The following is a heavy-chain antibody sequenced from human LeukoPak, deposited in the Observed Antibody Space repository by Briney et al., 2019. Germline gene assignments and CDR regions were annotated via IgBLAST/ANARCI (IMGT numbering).Heavy chain of an antibody. CDR1: GGSFSGYY. J-gene: IGHJ4*02. CDR3: ARVENSAVDIVATIRWYFDY. CDR2: ITHSGST. V-gene: IGHV4-34*01. D-gene: IGHD5-12*01. Sequence: SETLSLTCAVYGGSFSGYYWSWIRQPPGKGLERIGEITHSGSTNYDPSLKSRVTISVDTSKNQFSLKLSSVTAADTAVYYCARVENSAVDIVATIRWYFDYWGQGTLVTVSS.